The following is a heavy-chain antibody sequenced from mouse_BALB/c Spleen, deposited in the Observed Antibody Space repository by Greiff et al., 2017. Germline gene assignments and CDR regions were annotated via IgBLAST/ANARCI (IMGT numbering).Heavy chain of an antibody. CDR3: TRDLDGNYGGFAY. Sequence: EVKLMESGGGLVKPGGSLKLSCAASGFNFSSSTMSWVRQTPEKRLEWVATISSGGSYTYYPDSVKGRFTISRDNAKNTLYLQMSSLKSEDTAMYDCTRDLDGNYGGFAYWGQGTLVTVSA. D-gene: IGHD2-1*01. CDR1: GFNFSSST. J-gene: IGHJ3*01. CDR2: ISSGGSYT. V-gene: IGHV5-6-4*01.